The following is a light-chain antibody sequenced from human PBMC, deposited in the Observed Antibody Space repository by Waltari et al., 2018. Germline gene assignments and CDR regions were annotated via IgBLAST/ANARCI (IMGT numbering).Light chain of an antibody. CDR2: EVS. J-gene: IGLJ3*02. CDR1: SSDVGGDKY. CDR3: SSYASSSTLWV. Sequence: QSALTQPASVSGSPGQSITISCTGTSSDVGGDKYVSWYQQHPGKAPKLMIYEVSNRPSGISSRFSGSKSGNMASLTISGLQAEDEADYYCSSYASSSTLWVFGGGTKLTVL. V-gene: IGLV2-14*01.